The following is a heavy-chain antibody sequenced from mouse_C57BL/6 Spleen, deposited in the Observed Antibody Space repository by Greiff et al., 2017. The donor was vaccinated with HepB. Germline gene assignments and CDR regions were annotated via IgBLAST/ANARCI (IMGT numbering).Heavy chain of an antibody. CDR2: IDPSDSET. D-gene: IGHD3-3*01. Sequence: QVHVKQPGAELVRPGSSVKLSCKASGYTFTSYWIHWVKQRPIQGLEWIGNIDPSDSETHYNQKFKDKATLTVDKSSSTAYMQLSSLTSEDSAVYYCARGTGFAYWGQGTLVTVSA. CDR1: GYTFTSYW. J-gene: IGHJ3*01. CDR3: ARGTGFAY. V-gene: IGHV1-52*01.